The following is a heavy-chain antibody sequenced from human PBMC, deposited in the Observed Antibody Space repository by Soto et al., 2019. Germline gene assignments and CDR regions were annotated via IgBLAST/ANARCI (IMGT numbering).Heavy chain of an antibody. CDR3: ARERGYYGSGSYYLYFDY. D-gene: IGHD3-10*01. CDR1: GGSISSGDYY. J-gene: IGHJ4*02. Sequence: SETLSLPCTVSGGSISSGDYYWSWLRQPPGKGLAWIGYIYYSGSTYYNPSLKSQVTISVDTSKNQFSLKLSSVTAADTAVYYCARERGYYGSGSYYLYFDYWGQGTLVTVSS. CDR2: IYYSGST. V-gene: IGHV4-30-4*01.